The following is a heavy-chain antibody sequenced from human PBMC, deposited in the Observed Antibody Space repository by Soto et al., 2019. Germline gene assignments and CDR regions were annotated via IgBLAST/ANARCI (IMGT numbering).Heavy chain of an antibody. CDR3: ASCGAYGSGSYPDY. J-gene: IGHJ4*02. V-gene: IGHV3-11*01. D-gene: IGHD3-10*01. Sequence: QVQLVESGGGLVKPGGSLRLSCAASGFTFSDHYMSWIRQAPGKGLEWGSYISSSGNTIYNADSVKGRFTISRDNAKNSLYLQMNSLRDEDTAVYYCASCGAYGSGSYPDYWGQGTLVTVSS. CDR1: GFTFSDHY. CDR2: ISSSGNTI.